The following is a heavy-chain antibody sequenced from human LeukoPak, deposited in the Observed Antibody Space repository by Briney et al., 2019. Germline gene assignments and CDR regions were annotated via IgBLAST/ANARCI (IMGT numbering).Heavy chain of an antibody. CDR1: GGTFSSYA. CDR3: ARGSKTAIASY. CDR2: IIPILGIA. D-gene: IGHD2-21*02. V-gene: IGHV1-69*04. Sequence: SVKVSCTASGGTFSSYAISWVRQAPGQGLEWMGRIIPILGIANYAQKFQGRVTITADKSTSTAYMELSSLRSEDTAVYYCARGSKTAIASYWGQGTLVTVSS. J-gene: IGHJ4*02.